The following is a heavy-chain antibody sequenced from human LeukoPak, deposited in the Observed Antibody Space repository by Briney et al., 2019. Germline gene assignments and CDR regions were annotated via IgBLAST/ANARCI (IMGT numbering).Heavy chain of an antibody. Sequence: PSETLFLTCTVSGGSISSGDYYWSWIRQPPGKGLEWIGYIYYSGSTYYNPSLKSRVTISVDTSKNQFSLKLSSVTAADTAVYYCARDLRWDNTAMVSNWFDPWGQGTLVTVSS. D-gene: IGHD5-18*01. J-gene: IGHJ5*02. V-gene: IGHV4-30-4*01. CDR2: IYYSGST. CDR3: ARDLRWDNTAMVSNWFDP. CDR1: GGSISSGDYY.